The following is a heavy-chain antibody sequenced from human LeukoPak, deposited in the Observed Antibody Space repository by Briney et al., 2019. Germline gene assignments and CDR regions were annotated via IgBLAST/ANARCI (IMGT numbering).Heavy chain of an antibody. D-gene: IGHD2-15*01. V-gene: IGHV3-7*01. CDR2: IKQDGSEK. CDR1: GFAFSSYW. CDR3: ASLGRYCRGGRCKYYFDY. J-gene: IGHJ4*02. Sequence: GGALRLSCAASGFAFSSYWMSWVRQAPGKGLEWVANIKQDGSEKYYVDSVKGRFTISRDNAKNSLYLQMHRMRAEATAVYYCASLGRYCRGGRCKYYFDYWGQGNLVTVSS.